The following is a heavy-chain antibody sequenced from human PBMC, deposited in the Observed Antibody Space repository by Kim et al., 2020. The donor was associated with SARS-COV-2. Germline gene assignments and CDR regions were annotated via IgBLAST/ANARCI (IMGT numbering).Heavy chain of an antibody. Sequence: SVKVSCKASGGTFSSYAISWVRQAPGQGLEWMGGIIPIFGTANYAQKFQGRVTITADESTSTAYMELSSLRSEDTAVYYCARDRAKGILYYDSSGYPSNYGMDVWGQGTTVTVSS. CDR3: ARDRAKGILYYDSSGYPSNYGMDV. CDR1: GGTFSSYA. V-gene: IGHV1-69*13. D-gene: IGHD3-22*01. CDR2: IIPIFGTA. J-gene: IGHJ6*02.